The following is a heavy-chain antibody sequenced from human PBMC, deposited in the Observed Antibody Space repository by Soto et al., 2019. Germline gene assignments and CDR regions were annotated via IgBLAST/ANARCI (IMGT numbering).Heavy chain of an antibody. CDR3: ATWHELEHAYDV. CDR2: LYDIDGS. CDR1: GFTISGKKY. Sequence: DVQLVESGGGLIQPGASLRLSCAAFGFTISGKKYVAWVRQAPGKGLEWVSALYDIDGSFYADSVKGRFTTSSDSSKTTVYLQMNDLRPDDTAVYFCATWHELEHAYDVWGLGTTVTVSS. D-gene: IGHD1-1*01. J-gene: IGHJ3*01. V-gene: IGHV3-53*01.